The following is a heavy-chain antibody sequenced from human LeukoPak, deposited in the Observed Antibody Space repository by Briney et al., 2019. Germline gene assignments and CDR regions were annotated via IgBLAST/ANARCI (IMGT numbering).Heavy chain of an antibody. CDR2: IKQDGSEK. CDR3: ARGEVDDYGDYYYYYGMDV. D-gene: IGHD4-17*01. CDR1: GFTFSSYW. V-gene: IGHV3-7*01. J-gene: IGHJ6*02. Sequence: GGSLRLSCAASGFTFSSYWMSWVRQAPGKGLEWVANIKQDGSEKYYVDSVKGRFTISRDNAKNSLYLQMDSLRAEDTAVYYCARGEVDDYGDYYYYYGMDVWGQGTTVTVSS.